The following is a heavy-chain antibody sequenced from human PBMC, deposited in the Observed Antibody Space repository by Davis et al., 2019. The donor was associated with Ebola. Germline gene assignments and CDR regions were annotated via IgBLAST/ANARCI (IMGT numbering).Heavy chain of an antibody. CDR3: ARDSRLAALDY. Sequence: GGSLRLSCAASGFPFGNYAMSWVRQVPGKGLEWVSDINWNGGNTGYADSVKGRFTISRDNSKNTVYLQMNSLRAEDTAAYYCARDSRLAALDYWGQGTLVTVSS. D-gene: IGHD6-6*01. V-gene: IGHV3-20*04. J-gene: IGHJ4*02. CDR1: GFPFGNYA. CDR2: INWNGGNT.